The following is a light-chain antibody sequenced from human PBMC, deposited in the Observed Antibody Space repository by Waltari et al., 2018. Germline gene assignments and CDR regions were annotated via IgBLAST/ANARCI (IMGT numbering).Light chain of an antibody. V-gene: IGLV1-47*01. CDR2: RNN. Sequence: QSVLTQPPSASGTPGQRVTISCSGSSSTIGSNYVYWYQQLPGTAPKLLIYRNNQRPSVVPDRFSGSKSGTSASLAISGLRSEDEADYYCAAWDDSLSGRVIFGGGTKLTVL. CDR3: AAWDDSLSGRVI. J-gene: IGLJ2*01. CDR1: SSTIGSNY.